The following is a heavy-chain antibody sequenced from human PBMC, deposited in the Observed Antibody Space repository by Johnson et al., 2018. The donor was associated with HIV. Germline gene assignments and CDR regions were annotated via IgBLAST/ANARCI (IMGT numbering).Heavy chain of an antibody. Sequence: VQLVESGGGVVRPGGSLRLSCAASGFTFSSYGMHWVRQAPGKGLEWVSGINWNGDSTGYGDFVKGRFTISRDNAKNALYLQMNSLRAEDTALYYCAREDPREFHGDGGDGFDIWGQGTMVTVAS. CDR2: INWNGDST. J-gene: IGHJ3*02. V-gene: IGHV3-20*04. D-gene: IGHD3-16*01. CDR3: AREDPREFHGDGGDGFDI. CDR1: GFTFSSYG.